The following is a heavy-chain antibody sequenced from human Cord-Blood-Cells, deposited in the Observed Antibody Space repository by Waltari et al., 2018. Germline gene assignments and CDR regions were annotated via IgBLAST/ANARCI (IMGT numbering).Heavy chain of an antibody. D-gene: IGHD7-27*01. CDR2: IYSGGST. V-gene: IGHV3-53*01. CDR1: GFTVRSNY. CDR3: ASGNWGGPFDI. Sequence: EVQLVESGGGLIQPGGSLRLSCTASGFTVRSNYMSWVRQAPGEGLECVAVIYSGGSTYYADSVKGRFTISRDNSKNTLYLQMNSLRAEDTAVYYCASGNWGGPFDIWGQGTMVTVSS. J-gene: IGHJ3*02.